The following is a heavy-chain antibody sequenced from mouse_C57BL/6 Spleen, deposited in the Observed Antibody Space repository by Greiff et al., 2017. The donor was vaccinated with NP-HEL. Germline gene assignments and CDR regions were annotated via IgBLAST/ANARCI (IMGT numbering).Heavy chain of an antibody. J-gene: IGHJ3*01. D-gene: IGHD1-1*01. CDR1: GYSITSGYY. Sequence: EVKLQESGPGLVKPSQSLSLTCSVTGYSITSGYYWNWIRQFPGNKLEWMGYISYDGSNNYNPSLKNRISITRDTSKNQFFLKLNSVTTEDTATYYCARGGEDYSWFAYWGQGTLVTVSA. CDR2: ISYDGSN. CDR3: ARGGEDYSWFAY. V-gene: IGHV3-6*01.